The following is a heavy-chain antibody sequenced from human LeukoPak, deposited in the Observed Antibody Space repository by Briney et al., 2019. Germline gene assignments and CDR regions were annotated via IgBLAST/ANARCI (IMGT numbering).Heavy chain of an antibody. D-gene: IGHD5-18*01. CDR1: GGSISSYY. V-gene: IGHV4-59*12. CDR3: ARGISQLWLKPFDY. J-gene: IGHJ4*02. Sequence: SETLSLTCTVSGGSISSYYWSWIRQPPGKGLEWIGYIYYSGSTNYNPSLKSRVTISVDTSKNQFSLKLSSVTAADTAVYYCARGISQLWLKPFDYWGQGTLVTVSS. CDR2: IYYSGST.